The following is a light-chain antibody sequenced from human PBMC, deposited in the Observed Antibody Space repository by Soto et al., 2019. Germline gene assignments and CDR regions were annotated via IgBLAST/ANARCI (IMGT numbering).Light chain of an antibody. Sequence: DIQMTQSPVSLSASVGDRVTITCRASQSIAIYLNWYQQTPGRAPKSLIYAASTLQSGVPLRFSGSGSGTEFTLTISSLQPEDFATYYCQQTYSFPQTFGPGTKVE. CDR3: QQTYSFPQT. CDR1: QSIAIY. CDR2: AAS. V-gene: IGKV1-39*01. J-gene: IGKJ1*01.